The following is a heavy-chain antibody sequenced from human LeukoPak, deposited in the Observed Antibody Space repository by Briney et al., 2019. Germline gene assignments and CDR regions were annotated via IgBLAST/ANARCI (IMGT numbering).Heavy chain of an antibody. Sequence: SGTLSLTCTVSGGSISSSNWWSWVRQPPGKGLEWIGEIYYSGNTNYNPSLKSRVAISVDKSKNQFSLNLDSVTAADTAVYYCARTVSGAFDLWGQGRLVTVSS. CDR1: GGSISSSNW. CDR3: ARTVSGAFDL. J-gene: IGHJ3*01. V-gene: IGHV4-4*02. CDR2: IYYSGNT. D-gene: IGHD4-17*01.